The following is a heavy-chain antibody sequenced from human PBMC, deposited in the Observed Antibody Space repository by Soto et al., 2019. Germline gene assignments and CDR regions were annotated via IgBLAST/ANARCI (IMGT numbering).Heavy chain of an antibody. J-gene: IGHJ4*02. CDR3: ARDRRDFWSGSPAFDY. CDR1: GGSISSGGYY. CDR2: IYYSGST. Sequence: SETLSLTCTVSGGSISSGGYYWSWIRQHPGKGLEWIGYIYYSGSTYYNPSLKSRVTISVNTSKNQFSLKLSSVTAADTAVYYCARDRRDFWSGSPAFDYWGQGTLVPVSS. V-gene: IGHV4-31*03. D-gene: IGHD3-3*01.